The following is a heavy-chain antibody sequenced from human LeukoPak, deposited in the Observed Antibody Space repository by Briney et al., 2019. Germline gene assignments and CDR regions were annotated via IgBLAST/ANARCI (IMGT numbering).Heavy chain of an antibody. D-gene: IGHD6-6*01. CDR2: ISSGGAST. V-gene: IGHV3-23*01. CDR3: AKERRSSMDV. Sequence: GGSPRLSCAASGFTVSSNYMSWVRQAPGKGLEWVSLISSGGASTYYSDSVRGRFTVSRDNSKNTVSLYMNNLRAEDTAIYYCAKERRSSMDVWGNGTAVTVSS. J-gene: IGHJ6*03. CDR1: GFTVSSNY.